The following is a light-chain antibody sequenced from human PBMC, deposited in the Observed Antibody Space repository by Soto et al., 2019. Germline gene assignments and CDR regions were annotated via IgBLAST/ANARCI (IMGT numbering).Light chain of an antibody. CDR1: QVISNF. J-gene: IGKJ1*01. CDR3: QQLHNYPRT. Sequence: DIPLTQSPSFLSASVGDRVIITCRASQVISNFLAWYQQKPGSAPRLLIYAASTLQSGVPSRFSGSGSGTEFTLTISSLQPEDFATYYCQQLHNYPRTFGPGTKVDIK. V-gene: IGKV1-9*01. CDR2: AAS.